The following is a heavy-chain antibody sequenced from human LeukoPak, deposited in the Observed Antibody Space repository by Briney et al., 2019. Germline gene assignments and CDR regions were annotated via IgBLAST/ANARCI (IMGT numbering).Heavy chain of an antibody. J-gene: IGHJ6*03. CDR1: GFTVSSNY. CDR3: ACPNVLRFLEWSSDYYYYYMDV. Sequence: GGSLRLSCAASGFTVSSNYMSWVRQAPGKGLEWVSVIYSGGSTYYADSVKGRFTISRDNSKNTLYLQMNSLRAEDTAVYYCACPNVLRFLEWSSDYYYYYMDVWGKGTTVTVSS. V-gene: IGHV3-53*01. D-gene: IGHD3-3*01. CDR2: IYSGGST.